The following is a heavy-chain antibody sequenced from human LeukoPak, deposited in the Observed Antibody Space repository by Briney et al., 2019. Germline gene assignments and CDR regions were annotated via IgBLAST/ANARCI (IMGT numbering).Heavy chain of an antibody. Sequence: SETLCLTCTVSGGSISSYYWSWVRQPPGKGLEWIGYIYYSGSANYNPSLKSRVTISVDTSNNQFSLKLSSVTAADTAVYYCASSVVVPGAMLSEYFQHWGQGPLVTVSS. V-gene: IGHV4-59*08. CDR3: ASSVVVPGAMLSEYFQH. J-gene: IGHJ1*01. CDR2: IYYSGSA. CDR1: GGSISSYY. D-gene: IGHD2-2*01.